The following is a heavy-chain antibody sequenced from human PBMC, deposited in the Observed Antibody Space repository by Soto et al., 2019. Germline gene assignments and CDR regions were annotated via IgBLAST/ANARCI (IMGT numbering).Heavy chain of an antibody. J-gene: IGHJ4*02. CDR3: ARQPESTSYFDY. CDR1: VASISTSSDF. D-gene: IGHD2-2*01. V-gene: IGHV4-39*01. CDR2: VYHSGTT. Sequence: QLQLQESGPGLVRSSETLSLTCSVSVASISTSSDFWGWIRQAPWKGLEWIGNVYHSGTTRLNPSLKSRVSIFVDRSKNQCSLELNSATAADRAVYYCARQPESTSYFDYWGQGILVTVSS.